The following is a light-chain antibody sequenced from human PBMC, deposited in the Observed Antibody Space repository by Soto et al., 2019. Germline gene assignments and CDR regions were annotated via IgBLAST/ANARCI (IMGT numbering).Light chain of an antibody. J-gene: IGKJ5*01. Sequence: EIVMTQSPATLSVSPGERATLSCRASQSVSSSLAWYQQKPGQAPRLLIYGAATRATGIPARFSGSGSGTDFTLTISSLQSEDFAVYFCQQYNNWPPVTFGQGTRLEIK. CDR3: QQYNNWPPVT. CDR2: GAA. CDR1: QSVSSS. V-gene: IGKV3-15*01.